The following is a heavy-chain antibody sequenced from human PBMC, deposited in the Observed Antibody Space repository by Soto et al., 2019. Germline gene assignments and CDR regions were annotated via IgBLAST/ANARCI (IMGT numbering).Heavy chain of an antibody. D-gene: IGHD6-19*01. CDR2: TYYRSKWYN. CDR3: ARDAPDSSGWYEILFDY. V-gene: IGHV6-1*01. J-gene: IGHJ4*02. CDR1: GDSVSRNSGA. Sequence: SQTLSLTCAISGDSVSRNSGAWNWIRQSPSRGLEWLGRTYYRSKWYNDYAVSVKSRITINPDTSKNQFSLQLNSVTPEDTAVYYCARDAPDSSGWYEILFDYWGQGTLVTVSS.